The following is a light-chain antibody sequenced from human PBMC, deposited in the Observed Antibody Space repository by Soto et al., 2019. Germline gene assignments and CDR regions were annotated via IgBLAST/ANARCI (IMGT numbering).Light chain of an antibody. CDR1: SSNIGKNY. Sequence: QSVLTQPPSVSAAPGQKVTISCSGSSSNIGKNYVSWYQQLPGTAPKLLIYENNKRPSGIPDRFSGSKSDTSATLVITGLQTGDEADYYCGTWDSSLSAGVFGGGTKLTVL. V-gene: IGLV1-51*02. J-gene: IGLJ2*01. CDR3: GTWDSSLSAGV. CDR2: ENN.